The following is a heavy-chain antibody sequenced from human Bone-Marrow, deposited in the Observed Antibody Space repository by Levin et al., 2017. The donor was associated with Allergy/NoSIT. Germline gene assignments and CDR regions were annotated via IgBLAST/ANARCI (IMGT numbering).Heavy chain of an antibody. D-gene: IGHD5-24*01. CDR1: GFSLATTGVG. V-gene: IGHV2-5*02. CDR3: ARNIPSTDGDLGWDYYFDA. CDR2: IYWDDDN. Sequence: VSGPTLVKPAQTLTLTCTFSGFSLATTGVGVGWIRQPPGKALEWLALIYWDDDNRYSPSLKSRLTITKDTSKNQVFLTMTNMDPVDTGTYYCARNIPSTDGDLGWDYYFDAWGQGTLVTVSS. J-gene: IGHJ4*02.